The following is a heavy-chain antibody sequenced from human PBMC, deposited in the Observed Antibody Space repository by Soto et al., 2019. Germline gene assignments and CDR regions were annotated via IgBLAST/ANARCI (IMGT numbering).Heavy chain of an antibody. D-gene: IGHD6-13*01. CDR2: ISSSGSTI. CDR1: GFTSSDYY. CDR3: ARDRSSSWYGRGYHYYGMDV. V-gene: IGHV3-11*01. J-gene: IGHJ6*02. Sequence: QVQLVESGGGLVKPGGSLRLSCVASGFTSSDYYMSWIRQAPGKGLEYVSYISSSGSTIYDADSVRGRFTISRDNTKNSLYLQMNSLRAEDTAVYYCARDRSSSWYGRGYHYYGMDVWGQGTTVTVSS.